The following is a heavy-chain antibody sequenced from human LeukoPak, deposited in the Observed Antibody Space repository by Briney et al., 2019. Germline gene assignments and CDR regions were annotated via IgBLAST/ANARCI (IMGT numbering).Heavy chain of an antibody. D-gene: IGHD6-13*01. CDR1: DGSISSYY. CDR3: ARHKPGYSSSWCFDY. J-gene: IGHJ4*02. Sequence: SETLSLTCTVSDGSISSYYWSWIRQPPGKGPEWIGYIYYSGSTNYNPSLKSRVTISVDTSKNQFSLKLSSVTAADTAVYYCARHKPGYSSSWCFDYWGQGTLVTVSS. CDR2: IYYSGST. V-gene: IGHV4-59*08.